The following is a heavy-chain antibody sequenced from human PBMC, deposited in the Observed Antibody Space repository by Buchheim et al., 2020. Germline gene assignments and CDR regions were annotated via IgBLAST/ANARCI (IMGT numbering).Heavy chain of an antibody. V-gene: IGHV3-30*03. CDR1: GLTFSTYA. Sequence: QVQLVESGGGVVQPGRSLRLSCAASGLTFSTYAMHWVRLTPGKGLEWVAVISYDGSNKYYADSVKGRFHVSRDHSKNTLYLQRNSLTPEDTGVYYCAQLVNGGYYYAPGLDYWGQGTL. CDR3: AQLVNGGYYYAPGLDY. J-gene: IGHJ4*02. D-gene: IGHD3-22*01. CDR2: ISYDGSNK.